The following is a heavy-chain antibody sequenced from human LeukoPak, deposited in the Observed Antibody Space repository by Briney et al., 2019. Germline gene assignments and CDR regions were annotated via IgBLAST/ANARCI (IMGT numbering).Heavy chain of an antibody. J-gene: IGHJ6*02. CDR1: GYTFTSYD. D-gene: IGHD3-10*01. Sequence: ASVTVSCKASGYTFTSYDINWVRQATGQGLEWMGWMNPNSGNTGYAQKFQGRVTMTRNTSISTAYMELSSLRSEDTAVYYCASGRITYYYGSGSYQPYYYYGMDVWGQGTTVTVSS. CDR3: ASGRITYYYGSGSYQPYYYYGMDV. V-gene: IGHV1-8*01. CDR2: MNPNSGNT.